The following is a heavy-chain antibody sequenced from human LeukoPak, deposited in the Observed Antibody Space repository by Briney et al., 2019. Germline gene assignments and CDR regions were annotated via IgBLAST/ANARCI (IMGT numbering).Heavy chain of an antibody. Sequence: ASAKDSCKASGYIFSNYDINWVRQAPGHGLEWMGWMNPNSGRRVYAQKFQGRVTMTRNSSINTAYMELTSLRSDDRAVYYCARGLRSDYWGQGTLVTVSS. D-gene: IGHD3-16*02. J-gene: IGHJ4*02. CDR1: GYIFSNYD. V-gene: IGHV1-8*01. CDR3: ARGLRSDY. CDR2: MNPNSGRR.